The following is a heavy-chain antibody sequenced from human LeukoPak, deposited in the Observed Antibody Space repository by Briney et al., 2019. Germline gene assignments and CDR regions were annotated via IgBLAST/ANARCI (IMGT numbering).Heavy chain of an antibody. CDR3: ARAPVLRYFDWLSLNAFDI. CDR1: GVSVSSGSYY. CDR2: IYYSGST. Sequence: SETLSLTCTVSGVSVSSGSYYWSWIRQPPGKGLEWIGYIYYSGSTYFNPSLKSRVTISVDTSKNQFSLKLSSVTAADTAVYYCARAPVLRYFDWLSLNAFDIWGQGTMVTVSS. J-gene: IGHJ3*02. D-gene: IGHD3-9*01. V-gene: IGHV4-30-4*08.